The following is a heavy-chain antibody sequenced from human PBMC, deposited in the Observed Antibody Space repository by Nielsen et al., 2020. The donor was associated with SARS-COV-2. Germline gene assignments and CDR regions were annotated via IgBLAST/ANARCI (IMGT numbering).Heavy chain of an antibody. D-gene: IGHD3-16*01. CDR2: IYHSGRT. CDR3: ARGGRITFGGADDAFDI. CDR1: GGSISSGGYS. J-gene: IGHJ3*02. Sequence: SETLSLTCAVSGGSISSGGYSWSWIRQPPGKGLEWIGYIYHSGRTYYNPSLKSRVTISVDRSKNQFSLKLGSVTAADTAVYYCARGGRITFGGADDAFDIWGQGTRVTVSS. V-gene: IGHV4-30-2*01.